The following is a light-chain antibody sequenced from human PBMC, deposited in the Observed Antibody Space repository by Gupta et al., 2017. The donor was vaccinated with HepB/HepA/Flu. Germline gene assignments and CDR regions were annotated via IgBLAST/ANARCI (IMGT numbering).Light chain of an antibody. CDR2: RNN. Sequence: QSVLTQPPSASGTPGQRVTIPCSGSSSNIGSNYVYWYQQLPGTAPKLLIYRNNQRPSGVPDRFSGPKSGTSASLAISGLRSEDEADYYCAAWDDSLSGQVFGGGTKLTVL. J-gene: IGLJ3*02. V-gene: IGLV1-47*01. CDR3: AAWDDSLSGQV. CDR1: SSNIGSNY.